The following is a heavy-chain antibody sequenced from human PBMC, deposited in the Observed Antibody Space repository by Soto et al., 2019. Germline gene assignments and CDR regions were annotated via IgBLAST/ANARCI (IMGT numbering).Heavy chain of an antibody. CDR3: ARNSLTGYYNYYYSMDV. J-gene: IGHJ6*02. CDR2: IYPDDSDT. Sequence: EPQKIPCKGSGYSFSGYWIAWVSLMHGKGLEWMGSIYPDDSDTKYSPSFQGQVTISADKSISAAYLQWSSLKASDTAIYYCARNSLTGYYNYYYSMDVWGQGTTVTVSS. D-gene: IGHD3-9*01. CDR1: GYSFSGYW. V-gene: IGHV5-51*01.